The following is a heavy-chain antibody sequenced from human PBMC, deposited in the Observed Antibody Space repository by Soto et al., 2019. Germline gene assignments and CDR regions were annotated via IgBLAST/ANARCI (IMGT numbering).Heavy chain of an antibody. CDR2: VSHDGRNT. D-gene: IGHD6-19*01. Sequence: VQLVESGGGVVQPGRSLRLSCAASGFTFSDYAMHWVRQAPGKGLEWVAVVSHDGRNTHYADSVKGRFTISRASSKNTVSLEMTSLRAEDTGVSYCAEGGREWLVTSGLEYWWQGALVTVSS. J-gene: IGHJ4*02. V-gene: IGHV3-30*03. CDR1: GFTFSDYA. CDR3: AEGGREWLVTSGLEY.